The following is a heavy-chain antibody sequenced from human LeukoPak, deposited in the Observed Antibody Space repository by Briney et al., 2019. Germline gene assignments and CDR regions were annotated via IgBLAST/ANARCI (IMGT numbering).Heavy chain of an antibody. CDR1: GFTFSSYA. V-gene: IGHV3-30-3*01. D-gene: IGHD4-11*01. CDR3: ARDKMRYSNHNWFDP. Sequence: GRSLRLSCAASGFTFSSYAMHWVRQALGKGLEWVAVISYDGSNKYYADSVKGRFTISRDNSKNTLYLQMNSLRAEDTAVYYCARDKMRYSNHNWFDPWGQGTLVTVSS. CDR2: ISYDGSNK. J-gene: IGHJ5*02.